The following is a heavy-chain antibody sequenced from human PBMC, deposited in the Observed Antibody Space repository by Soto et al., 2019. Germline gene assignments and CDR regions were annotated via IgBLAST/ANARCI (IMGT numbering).Heavy chain of an antibody. CDR3: ARGGDVNYYHGMDV. J-gene: IGHJ6*02. CDR1: GYTFTSYG. Sequence: QVQLVQSGGEVKKPGASVKLSCTASGYTFTSYGISWVRQAPGQGLEWMGWISAYNGKTNYAQNVQGRVTMTTDTTXRTAYMDLRSRRSDDTAVYYCARGGDVNYYHGMDVWGQGTTVTVSS. V-gene: IGHV1-18*01. D-gene: IGHD2-21*02. CDR2: ISAYNGKT.